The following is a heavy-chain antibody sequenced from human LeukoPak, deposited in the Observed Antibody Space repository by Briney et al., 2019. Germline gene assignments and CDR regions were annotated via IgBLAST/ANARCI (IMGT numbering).Heavy chain of an antibody. CDR1: GGSISSSDW. CDR2: IYRSENT. CDR3: ARDPHCSITNCPFDY. V-gene: IGHV4-4*02. Sequence: PSGTLSLTCAVSGGSISSSDWWSWVRQTPGRGLEWIGYIYRSENTNYNPSLKSRVTMSLDKSKNQFSLKLSSVTAADTAVYYCARDPHCSITNCPFDYWGQGTLVIVSS. J-gene: IGHJ4*02. D-gene: IGHD2-2*01.